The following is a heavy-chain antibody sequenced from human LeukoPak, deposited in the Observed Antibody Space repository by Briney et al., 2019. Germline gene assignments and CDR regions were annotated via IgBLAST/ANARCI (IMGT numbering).Heavy chain of an antibody. CDR3: ARLVQLKSPGLMYYFDY. J-gene: IGHJ4*02. V-gene: IGHV4-59*01. CDR2: IYYSGST. CDR1: GGSISSYY. D-gene: IGHD1-1*01. Sequence: SETLSLTCTVSGGSISSYYWSWIRQPPGKGLEWIGYIYYSGSTNYNPSLKSRVTISVDTSKNQFSLKLSSVTAADTAVYYCARLVQLKSPGLMYYFDYWGQGTLVTVSS.